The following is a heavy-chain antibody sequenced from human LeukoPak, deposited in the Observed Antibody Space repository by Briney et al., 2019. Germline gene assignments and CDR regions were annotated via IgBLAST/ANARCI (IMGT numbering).Heavy chain of an antibody. CDR1: GYTFTSYY. Sequence: ASVKVSCKASGYTFTSYYMHWVRQAPGQGLEWMGIINPSGGSTSYAQKFQGRVTMTRDTSTSTVYMELSSLRSEDTAVYYCARSNGAYYYDSSGYLGEGFDYWGPGNLVTVSS. V-gene: IGHV1-46*01. CDR2: INPSGGST. CDR3: ARSNGAYYYDSSGYLGEGFDY. J-gene: IGHJ4*02. D-gene: IGHD3-22*01.